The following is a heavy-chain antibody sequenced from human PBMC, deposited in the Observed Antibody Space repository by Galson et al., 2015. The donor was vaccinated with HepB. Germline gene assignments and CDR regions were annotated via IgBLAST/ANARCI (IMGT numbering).Heavy chain of an antibody. CDR1: GYSFTSYW. D-gene: IGHD2-15*01. Sequence: QSGAEVTKPGEPLKISCKGSGYSFTSYWIGWVRQMPGKGLEWMGIIYPGDSDTRYSPSFQGQVTISADKSISTAYLQWSSLKASDTAMYYCARKGYCSGSSCFHFDYWGQGTLVTVSS. J-gene: IGHJ4*02. CDR3: ARKGYCSGSSCFHFDY. CDR2: IYPGDSDT. V-gene: IGHV5-51*01.